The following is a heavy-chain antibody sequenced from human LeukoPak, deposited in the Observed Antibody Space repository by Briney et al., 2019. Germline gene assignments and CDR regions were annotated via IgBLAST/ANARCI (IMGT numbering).Heavy chain of an antibody. CDR1: GITLSNYG. CDR3: AKRGVVIRVILVGFHKEASYFDS. V-gene: IGHV3-23*01. D-gene: IGHD3-10*01. CDR2: LGGSGGGT. J-gene: IGHJ4*02. Sequence: GGSLRLSCAVSGITLSNYGMSWVRQAPGKGLEWVAGLGGSGGGTNYADSVKGRFTISRDNAKNTQYLQMNSLRAEDTAVYFCAKRGVVIRVILVGFHKEASYFDSWGQGALVTVS.